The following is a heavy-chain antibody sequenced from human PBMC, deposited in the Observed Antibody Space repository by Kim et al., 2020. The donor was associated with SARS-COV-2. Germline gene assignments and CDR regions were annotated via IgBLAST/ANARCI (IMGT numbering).Heavy chain of an antibody. V-gene: IGHV4-59*10. CDR3: ARYSSSWDY. D-gene: IGHD6-13*01. J-gene: IGHJ4*02. Sequence: GSTNYNPSLKSRVTMSVDTSKNQFSLKLGSVTAADTAVYYCARYSSSWDYWGQGTLVTVSS. CDR2: GST.